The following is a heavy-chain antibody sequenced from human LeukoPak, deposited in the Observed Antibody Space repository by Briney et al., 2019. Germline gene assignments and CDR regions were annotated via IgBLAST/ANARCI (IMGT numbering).Heavy chain of an antibody. CDR1: GVSISSYY. J-gene: IGHJ4*03. D-gene: IGHD1-1*01. CDR3: AGGPAGTAFDD. V-gene: IGHV4-4*07. CDR2: IYTSGNT. Sequence: SETLTLTCTVSGVSISSYYWSWIRQPAGKGLEWIGRIYTSGNTNYKPSLKSRLTISVDKSKNHLSLKLSSLTAADTAFYYCAGGPAGTAFDDWGHGTLVTVSS.